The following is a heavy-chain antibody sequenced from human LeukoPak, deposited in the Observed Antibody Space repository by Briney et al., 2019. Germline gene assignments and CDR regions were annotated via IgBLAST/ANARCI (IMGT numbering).Heavy chain of an antibody. D-gene: IGHD3-10*01. Sequence: SETLSLTCAVYGGSLSGYYWSWIRQPPGKGLEWIGEINHSGGTNYNPSLKSRVTISVDTSKNQFSLKLSSVTAADTAVYYCARGSGYGSGSYYRFDPWGQGTLVTVSS. V-gene: IGHV4-34*01. CDR2: INHSGGT. CDR1: GGSLSGYY. CDR3: ARGSGYGSGSYYRFDP. J-gene: IGHJ5*02.